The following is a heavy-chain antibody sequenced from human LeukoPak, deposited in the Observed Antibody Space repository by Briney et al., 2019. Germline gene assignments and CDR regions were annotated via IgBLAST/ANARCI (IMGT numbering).Heavy chain of an antibody. Sequence: GGSLRLSCAASGFTYTDYYMNWIRQAPGKGLEWVSYISSGSSYTRYADSMKGRFTISRDNAKNSLFLQMNSLRAEDTAVYYCASFLDYWGQGTLVTVSS. CDR2: ISSGSSYT. CDR1: GFTYTDYY. J-gene: IGHJ4*02. V-gene: IGHV3-11*06. CDR3: ASFLDY.